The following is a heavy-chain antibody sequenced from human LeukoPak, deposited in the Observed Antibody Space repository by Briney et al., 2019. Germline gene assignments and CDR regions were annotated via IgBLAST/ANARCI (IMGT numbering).Heavy chain of an antibody. V-gene: IGHV1-58*01. Sequence: GTSVKVSCKASGFTFTSPAVQWVRQARGQRLEWIGWIVVGSGNTNYAQKFQERVTITRDMSTSTAYMELSSLRSEDTAVYYCAADPGHYGDYDFDYWGQGTLVTVSS. D-gene: IGHD4-17*01. J-gene: IGHJ4*02. CDR2: IVVGSGNT. CDR3: AADPGHYGDYDFDY. CDR1: GFTFTSPA.